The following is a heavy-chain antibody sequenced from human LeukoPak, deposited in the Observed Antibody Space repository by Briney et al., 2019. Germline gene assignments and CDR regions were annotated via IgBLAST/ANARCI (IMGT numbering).Heavy chain of an antibody. V-gene: IGHV4-39*01. Sequence: SSETLSLTCTVSGGSISSSSYYWGWIRQPPGKGLEWIGSIYYSGSTYYKPSLKSRVTISVDTSKNQFPLKLSSVTAADTAVYYCARHNYDSSGYYPYYCDYWGQGTLVTVSS. CDR3: ARHNYDSSGYYPYYCDY. D-gene: IGHD3-22*01. CDR2: IYYSGST. CDR1: GGSISSSSYY. J-gene: IGHJ4*02.